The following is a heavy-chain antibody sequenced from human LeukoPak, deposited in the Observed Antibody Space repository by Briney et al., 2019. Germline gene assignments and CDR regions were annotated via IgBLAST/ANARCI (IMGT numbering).Heavy chain of an antibody. D-gene: IGHD6-13*01. Sequence: SETLSLTCAVYGGSFSGYYWSWLRQPPGKGLEWIGEINHSGSTNYNPSLKSRVTISVDTSKNQFSLKLSSVTAADTAVYYCARVKGSSSWRNHEPKYYFDYWGQGTLVTVSS. CDR3: ARVKGSSSWRNHEPKYYFDY. CDR1: GGSFSGYY. V-gene: IGHV4-34*01. J-gene: IGHJ4*02. CDR2: INHSGST.